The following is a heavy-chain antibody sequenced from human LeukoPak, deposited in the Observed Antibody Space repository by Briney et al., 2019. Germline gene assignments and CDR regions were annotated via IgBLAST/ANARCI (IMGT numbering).Heavy chain of an antibody. V-gene: IGHV3-30*04. J-gene: IGHJ4*02. Sequence: PGGSLRLSCAASGFTFSSYAMHWVRQAPGKGLEWVAVISYDGSNKYYADSVKGRFTISRDNAKNSLYLQMNSLRAEDTAVYYCARGEQWLDRGYFDYWGQGTLVTVSS. CDR1: GFTFSSYA. CDR2: ISYDGSNK. CDR3: ARGEQWLDRGYFDY. D-gene: IGHD6-19*01.